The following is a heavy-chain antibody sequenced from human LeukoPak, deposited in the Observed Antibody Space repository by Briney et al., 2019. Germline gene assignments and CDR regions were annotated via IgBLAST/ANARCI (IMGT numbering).Heavy chain of an antibody. CDR1: GGSFSGYY. V-gene: IGHV4-34*01. CDR2: INHSGST. CDR3: ARETKYYGSGSYFDY. D-gene: IGHD3-10*01. J-gene: IGHJ4*02. Sequence: PSETLSLTCAVYGGSFSGYYWSWICQPPGKGLEWIGEINHSGSTNYNPSLKSRVTISVDTSKNQFSLKLSSVTAADTAVYYCARETKYYGSGSYFDYWGQGTLVTVSS.